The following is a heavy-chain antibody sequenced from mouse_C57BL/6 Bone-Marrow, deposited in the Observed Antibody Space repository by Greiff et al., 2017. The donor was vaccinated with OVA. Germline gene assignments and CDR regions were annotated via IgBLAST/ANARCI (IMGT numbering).Heavy chain of an antibody. Sequence: QVQLQQSGAELVKPGASVKLSCKASGYTFTSYWMHWVKQRPGRGLEWIGRIDPNSGGTKYNEKFKSKATLTVDKPSSTAYMQLSSLTSEDSAVYYCARRSGGDYYGSSYLAWFAYWGQGTLVTVSA. V-gene: IGHV1-72*01. CDR2: IDPNSGGT. CDR3: ARRSGGDYYGSSYLAWFAY. J-gene: IGHJ3*01. D-gene: IGHD1-1*01. CDR1: GYTFTSYW.